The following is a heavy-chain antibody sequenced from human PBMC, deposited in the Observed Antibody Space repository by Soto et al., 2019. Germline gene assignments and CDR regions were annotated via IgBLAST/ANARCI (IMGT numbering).Heavy chain of an antibody. CDR3: AHRGYNYGFDY. Sequence: QITLKESGPTLVKPTQTLTLTCTFSGFSLSTSGLGVGWIRQPPGKALEWLALIYWDDDKRYSPSLKSRLTITKDTSKNPVVLTMPNMDPVDTATYYCAHRGYNYGFDYWGQGTLVTVSS. CDR1: GFSLSTSGLG. D-gene: IGHD5-18*01. J-gene: IGHJ4*02. CDR2: IYWDDDK. V-gene: IGHV2-5*02.